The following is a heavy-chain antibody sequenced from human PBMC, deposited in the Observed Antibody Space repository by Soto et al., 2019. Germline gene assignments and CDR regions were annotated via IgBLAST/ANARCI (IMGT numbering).Heavy chain of an antibody. J-gene: IGHJ6*02. CDR3: ARCIQGDYYYGMDV. V-gene: IGHV1-18*01. CDR2: INADYGNT. Sequence: QAQLVQSGAEVRKPGASVKVSCKASGYTFYSHRISWVRQAPGQGLEWMGRINADYGNTQYAQKFRGRVTMTTDTSKTTVYMELTNLRSDDTAVYYCARCIQGDYYYGMDVWGQGTTVTVSS. D-gene: IGHD5-18*01. CDR1: GYTFYSHR.